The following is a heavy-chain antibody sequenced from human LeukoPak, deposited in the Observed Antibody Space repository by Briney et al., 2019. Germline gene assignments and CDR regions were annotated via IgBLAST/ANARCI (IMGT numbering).Heavy chain of an antibody. J-gene: IGHJ4*02. V-gene: IGHV1-46*01. CDR1: GYTFTSYY. CDR3: ARDQAPLPGYSSSLAFDY. D-gene: IGHD6-6*01. CDR2: INPSGGSR. Sequence: VASVKVSCKASGYTFTSYYMHWVRQAPGQGLEWMGIINPSGGSRNYAQEFQGRVTMTRDMSTSTVYMELSSLRSEDTAVYYCARDQAPLPGYSSSLAFDYWGQGTLVTVSS.